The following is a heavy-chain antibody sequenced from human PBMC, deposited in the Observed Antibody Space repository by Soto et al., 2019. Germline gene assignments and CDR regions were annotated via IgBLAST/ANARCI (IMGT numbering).Heavy chain of an antibody. V-gene: IGHV4-34*01. CDR1: GGSFSGYY. D-gene: IGHD3-10*01. J-gene: IGHJ4*02. Sequence: QVQLQQWGAGLLKPSETLSLTCAVYGGSFSGYYWSWIRQPPGKGLEWIGEINHSGSTNYNPSLKSRVTISLATSRNQFSLKLRSVTAADTAVYYCARGSRPMDYGSGSYIDYWGQGTLVTVSS. CDR2: INHSGST. CDR3: ARGSRPMDYGSGSYIDY.